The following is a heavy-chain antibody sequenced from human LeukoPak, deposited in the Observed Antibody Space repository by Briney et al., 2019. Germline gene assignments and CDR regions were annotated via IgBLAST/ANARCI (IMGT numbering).Heavy chain of an antibody. J-gene: IGHJ4*02. CDR2: INHSGST. V-gene: IGHV4-4*02. CDR3: ARSGGQGGKDTAMGY. CDR1: GFTLSNYN. D-gene: IGHD5-18*01. Sequence: GSLRLSCAASGFTLSNYNMNWVRQPPGKGLEWIGEINHSGSTNYNPSLKSRVTISVDKSKNQFSLKLSSVTAADTAVYYCARSGGQGGKDTAMGYWGQGTLVTVSS.